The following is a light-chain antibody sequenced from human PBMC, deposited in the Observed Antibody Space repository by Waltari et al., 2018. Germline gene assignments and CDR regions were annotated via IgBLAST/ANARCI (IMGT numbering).Light chain of an antibody. Sequence: QSALAQPASVSGSPGQSITISCPGTRSDIGRYNYVPWYQQPPGKAPKLIIYDVTHRPSGVSNRFSGSKSGNTASLTISGLQAEDEADYYCSSYMDSTTLELFGGGTSLTVL. CDR3: SSYMDSTTLEL. J-gene: IGLJ2*01. V-gene: IGLV2-14*03. CDR2: DVT. CDR1: RSDIGRYNY.